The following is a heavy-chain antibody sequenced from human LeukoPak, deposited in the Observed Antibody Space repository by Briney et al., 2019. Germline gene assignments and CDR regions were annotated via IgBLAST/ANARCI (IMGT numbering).Heavy chain of an antibody. CDR1: GGTFSSYA. V-gene: IGHV1-69*13. J-gene: IGHJ5*02. Sequence: SVKVSRKASGGTFSSYAISWVRQAPGQGLEWMGGIIPIFGTANYAQKFQGRVTITADESTSTAYMELSSLRAEDTAVYYCARDRIGSGWSWGWFDPWGQGTLVTVSS. CDR3: ARDRIGSGWSWGWFDP. D-gene: IGHD6-19*01. CDR2: IIPIFGTA.